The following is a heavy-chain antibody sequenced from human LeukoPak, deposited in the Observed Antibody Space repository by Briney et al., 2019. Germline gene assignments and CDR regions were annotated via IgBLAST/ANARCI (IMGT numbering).Heavy chain of an antibody. D-gene: IGHD3-10*01. CDR3: ARGSGFYYGSGSPPTAVDV. CDR2: IYHSGIT. V-gene: IGHV4-30-2*01. Sequence: SETLSLTCAVSGGSIGSGGFSWSWIRLPPGKGPECIGYIYHSGITYYNPSLKSRVTISIDRSKNQFSLTLSSVTAADTAVYYCARGSGFYYGSGSPPTAVDVWGQGTTVTVSS. CDR1: GGSIGSGGFS. J-gene: IGHJ6*02.